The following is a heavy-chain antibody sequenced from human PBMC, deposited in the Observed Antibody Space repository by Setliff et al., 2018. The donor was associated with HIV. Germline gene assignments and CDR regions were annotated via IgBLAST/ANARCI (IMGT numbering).Heavy chain of an antibody. CDR1: GGSISSGGYS. CDR3: AKRGPEQTVAGARKYYNAMDV. Sequence: SETLSLTCAVSGGSISSGGYSWTWIRQPPGKGLEWIAYIFHSGRIYYNPTLKSRVTMSVDRSKNQFSLKLTSVTAADTAVYYCAKRGPEQTVAGARKYYNAMDVWGQGTAVTVSS. CDR2: IFHSGRI. D-gene: IGHD6-19*01. V-gene: IGHV4-30-2*01. J-gene: IGHJ6*02.